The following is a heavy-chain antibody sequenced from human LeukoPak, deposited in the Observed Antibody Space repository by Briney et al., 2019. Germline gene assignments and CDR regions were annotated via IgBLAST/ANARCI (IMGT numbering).Heavy chain of an antibody. CDR1: GFTFSSYA. D-gene: IGHD5-12*01. J-gene: IGHJ4*02. CDR3: ARDGSGYAHGN. Sequence: GGSLRLSCATSGFTFSSYAMSWVRQAPGKGLEWVSAISGSGGSTYYAYADSVKGRFTISRDNSKNTLYLQMNSLRAEDTAVYYCARDGSGYAHGNWGQGTLVTVSS. V-gene: IGHV3-23*01. CDR2: ISGSGGST.